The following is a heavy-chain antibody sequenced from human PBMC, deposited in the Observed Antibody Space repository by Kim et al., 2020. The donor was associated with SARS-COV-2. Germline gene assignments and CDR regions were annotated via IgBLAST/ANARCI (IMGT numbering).Heavy chain of an antibody. CDR2: IYPDDSNN. J-gene: IGHJ5*02. D-gene: IGHD4-17*01. Sequence: GESLKISCKGFGYSFSGYWITWVRQMPGKGLGWMGIIYPDDSNNRYSPSFRGQVTMSVDNSINTAYLQLNSLKASDTALYYCARQAVTVPTLNWVSFDPWRRGTLVTVSS. V-gene: IGHV5-51*01. CDR3: ARQAVTVPTLNWVSFDP. CDR1: GYSFSGYW.